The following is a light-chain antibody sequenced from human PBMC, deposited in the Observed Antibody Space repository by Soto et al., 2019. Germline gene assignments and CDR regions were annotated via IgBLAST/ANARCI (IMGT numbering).Light chain of an antibody. CDR2: EVS. J-gene: IGLJ1*01. V-gene: IGLV2-14*01. Sequence: QSALTQPASVSGSPGQSITISCTGTSSDVGAYNYVSWYQQHPGKAPKLMIYEVSNRPSGVSNRFSGSKSGNTASLTISGLQAEAEADYYCSSYTSSSTYVFGPGTKLTVL. CDR1: SSDVGAYNY. CDR3: SSYTSSSTYV.